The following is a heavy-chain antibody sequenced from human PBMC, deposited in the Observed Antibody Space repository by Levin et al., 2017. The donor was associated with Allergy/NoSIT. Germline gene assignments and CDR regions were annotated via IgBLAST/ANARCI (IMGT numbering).Heavy chain of an antibody. D-gene: IGHD3-16*01. J-gene: IGHJ4*02. CDR2: IYPGDSDT. Sequence: ASVKVSCKASGYSFSKYWIGWVRQMPGKGLEWMGIIYPGDSDTRYGPSFRGQVTISSDKSISTAYLQWSSLEASDTAMYYCARQEISDSLYGTPDAYYFDYWGQGTLVTVSS. V-gene: IGHV5-51*01. CDR3: ARQEISDSLYGTPDAYYFDY. CDR1: GYSFSKYW.